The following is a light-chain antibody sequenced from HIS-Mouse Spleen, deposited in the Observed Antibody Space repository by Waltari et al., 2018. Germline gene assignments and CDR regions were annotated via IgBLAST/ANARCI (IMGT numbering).Light chain of an antibody. J-gene: IGLJ1*01. CDR2: RNN. Sequence: QSVLTQPPSAPGTPGQRVTISCSGSSSNIGSNYVYWYQQLPGTAPKLLIYRNNQRPPGVPDRFSGSKSGTSASLAISGLRSEDEADYYCAAWDDSLSGYVFGTGTKVTVL. CDR1: SSNIGSNY. CDR3: AAWDDSLSGYV. V-gene: IGLV1-47*01.